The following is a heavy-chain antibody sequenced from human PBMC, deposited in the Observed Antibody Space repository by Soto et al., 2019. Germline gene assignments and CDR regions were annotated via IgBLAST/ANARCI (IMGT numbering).Heavy chain of an antibody. D-gene: IGHD4-4*01. CDR2: ISGSGGST. J-gene: IGHJ4*02. CDR3: AKDPGYSNYRSYFDY. V-gene: IGHV3-23*01. CDR1: GFTFSSYA. Sequence: GGSLRLSCAASGFTFSSYAMSWVRQAPGKGLEWVSAISGSGGSTYYADSVKGRFTISRDNSKNTLYLQMNSLRAEDTAVYYCAKDPGYSNYRSYFDYWGQGTLVTVSS.